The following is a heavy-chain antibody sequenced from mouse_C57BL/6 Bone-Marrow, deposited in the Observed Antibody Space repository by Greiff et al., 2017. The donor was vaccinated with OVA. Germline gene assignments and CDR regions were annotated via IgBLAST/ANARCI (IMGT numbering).Heavy chain of an antibody. CDR3: ASERGYGYGGFAY. D-gene: IGHD2-2*01. J-gene: IGHJ3*01. V-gene: IGHV1-61*01. CDR1: GYTFTSYW. Sequence: QVQLQQPGAELVRPGSSVKLSCKASGYTFTSYWMDWVKQRPGQGLEWIGNIYPSDSETHYNQKFKDKATLTVDKSSSTAYMQLSSLTSEDSAVYYCASERGYGYGGFAYWGQGTLVTVSA. CDR2: IYPSDSET.